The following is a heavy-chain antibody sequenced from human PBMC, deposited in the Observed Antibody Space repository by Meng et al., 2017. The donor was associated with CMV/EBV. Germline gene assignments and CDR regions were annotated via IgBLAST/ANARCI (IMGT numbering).Heavy chain of an antibody. D-gene: IGHD2-2*01. CDR1: SYG. CDR3: ARDSAIRYCSSTSTPGLCWFDP. Sequence: SYGISWVRQAPGQGLEWMGWISAYNGNTNYAQKLQGRVTMTTDTSTSTAYMELRSLRSDDTAVYYCARDSAIRYCSSTSTPGLCWFDPWGQGTLVTVSS. J-gene: IGHJ5*02. V-gene: IGHV1-18*01. CDR2: ISAYNGNT.